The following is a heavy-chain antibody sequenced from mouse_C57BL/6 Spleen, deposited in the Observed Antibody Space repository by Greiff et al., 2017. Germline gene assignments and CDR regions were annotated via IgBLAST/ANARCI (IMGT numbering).Heavy chain of an antibody. V-gene: IGHV5-6*01. Sequence: EVQLVESGGDLVKPGGSLKLSCAASGFTFSSYGMSWVRQTPDKRLEWVATISSGGSYTYYPDSVKGRFTISRDNAKNTLYLQMSSLKSEDTAMYYCARPSVGFDYWGQGTTLTVSS. J-gene: IGHJ2*01. D-gene: IGHD3-3*01. CDR3: ARPSVGFDY. CDR2: ISSGGSYT. CDR1: GFTFSSYG.